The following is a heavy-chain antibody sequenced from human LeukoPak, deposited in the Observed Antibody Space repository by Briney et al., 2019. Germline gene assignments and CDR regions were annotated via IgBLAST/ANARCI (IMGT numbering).Heavy chain of an antibody. CDR2: IYYSGST. V-gene: IGHV4-39*01. CDR3: ARRAGFGVDY. CDR1: GGSISSSSYY. D-gene: IGHD3-10*01. Sequence: SETLSLTCTVSGGSISSSSYYWGWIRQPPGKGLEWIGSIYYSGSTYYNSSLKSRVTISVDTSKNQFSLKLSSVTAADTAVYYCARRAGFGVDYWGQGTLVTVSS. J-gene: IGHJ4*02.